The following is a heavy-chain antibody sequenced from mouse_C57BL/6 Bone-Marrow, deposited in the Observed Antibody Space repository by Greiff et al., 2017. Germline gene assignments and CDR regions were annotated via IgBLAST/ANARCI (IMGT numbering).Heavy chain of an antibody. CDR2: ISSGSSTI. CDR3: ARPITTVVVPYAMDY. V-gene: IGHV5-17*01. J-gene: IGHJ4*01. D-gene: IGHD1-1*01. Sequence: EVQVVESGGGLVKPGGSLKLSCAASGFTFSDYGMHWVRQAPEKGLEWVAYISSGSSTIYYADTVKGRFTISRDNAKNTLFLQMTSLRSEDTAMYYCARPITTVVVPYAMDYWGQGTSVTVSS. CDR1: GFTFSDYG.